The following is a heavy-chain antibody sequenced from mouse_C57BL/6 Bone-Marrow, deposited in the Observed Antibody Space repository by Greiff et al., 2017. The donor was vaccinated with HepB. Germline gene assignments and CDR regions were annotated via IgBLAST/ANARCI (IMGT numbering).Heavy chain of an antibody. J-gene: IGHJ3*01. V-gene: IGHV5-12*01. CDR3: ARLYGNYGFAY. D-gene: IGHD2-1*01. CDR2: ISNGGGST. CDR1: GFTFSDYY. Sequence: EVQGVESGGGLVQPGGSLKLSCAASGFTFSDYYMYWVRQTPEKRLEWVAYISNGGGSTYYPDTVKGRFTISRDNAKNTLYLQMSRLKSEDTAMYYCARLYGNYGFAYWGQGTLVTVSA.